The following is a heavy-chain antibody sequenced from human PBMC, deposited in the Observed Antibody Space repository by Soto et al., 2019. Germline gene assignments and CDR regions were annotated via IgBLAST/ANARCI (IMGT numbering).Heavy chain of an antibody. CDR3: ARESSSWYNYFDY. V-gene: IGHV1-18*01. J-gene: IGHJ4*02. D-gene: IGHD6-13*01. CDR2: ISAYNGNT. CDR1: GYTFTNFG. Sequence: ASVKVSCKASGYTFTNFGISWVRQAPGQGLEWMGWISAYNGNTNYAQNFQGRVTMTRDTSTSTVYMELSSLRSEDTAVYYCARESSSWYNYFDYWGQGTLVTVSS.